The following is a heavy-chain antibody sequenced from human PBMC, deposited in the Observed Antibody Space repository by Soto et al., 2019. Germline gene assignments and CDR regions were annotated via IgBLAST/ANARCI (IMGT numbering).Heavy chain of an antibody. J-gene: IGHJ6*02. CDR2: IYYSGST. V-gene: IGHV4-59*01. D-gene: IGHD3-3*01. Sequence: TLCLTCTVSGASISSYYWSWIRQPPGKGLEWIGYIYYSGSTNYNPSLKSRVTISVDTSKNQFSLKLSSVTAADTAAYYCARGRNYDFWSGFHYGMDVWGQGTTVTVSS. CDR1: GASISSYY. CDR3: ARGRNYDFWSGFHYGMDV.